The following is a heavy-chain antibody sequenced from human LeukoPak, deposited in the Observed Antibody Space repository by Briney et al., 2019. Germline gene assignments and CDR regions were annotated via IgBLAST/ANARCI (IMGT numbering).Heavy chain of an antibody. CDR3: ARLSYSGSYQFDY. D-gene: IGHD1-26*01. V-gene: IGHV4-59*01. J-gene: IGHJ4*02. CDR2: IYYSGST. Sequence: PSETLSLTCTGSGGSISSYYWSWIRQPPGKGLEWIWYIYYSGSTNYNPSLKSRVTISVDTSKNQFSLKLSSVTAADTAVYYCARLSYSGSYQFDYWCQGTLVTVSS. CDR1: GGSISSYY.